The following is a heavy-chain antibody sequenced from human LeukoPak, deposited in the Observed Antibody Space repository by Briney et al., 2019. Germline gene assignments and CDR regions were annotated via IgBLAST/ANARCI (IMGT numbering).Heavy chain of an antibody. D-gene: IGHD6-19*01. Sequence: PGGSLRLSCAASGFTFSDYGMHWVRQAPGEGLGWVSSISSSSSYIYYADSVKGRFTISRDNSKNTLYLQMNSLRAEDTAVYYCAKDYDTPTYSSGWFNFDYGGQGTLVTVSS. J-gene: IGHJ4*02. CDR3: AKDYDTPTYSSGWFNFDY. V-gene: IGHV3-21*01. CDR1: GFTFSDYG. CDR2: ISSSSSYI.